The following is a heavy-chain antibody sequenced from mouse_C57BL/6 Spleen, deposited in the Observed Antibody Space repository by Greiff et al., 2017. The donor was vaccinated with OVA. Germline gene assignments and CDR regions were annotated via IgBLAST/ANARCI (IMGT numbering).Heavy chain of an antibody. Sequence: EVQRVESGGDLVKPGGSLKLSCAASGFTFSSYGMSWVRQTPDKRLEWVATISSGGSYTYYPDSVKGRFTISRDNAKNTLYLQMSSLKSEDTAMYYCAGGFMVTTRRNYAMDYWGQGTSVTVSS. CDR2: ISSGGSYT. J-gene: IGHJ4*01. CDR1: GFTFSSYG. D-gene: IGHD2-1*01. V-gene: IGHV5-6*01. CDR3: AGGFMVTTRRNYAMDY.